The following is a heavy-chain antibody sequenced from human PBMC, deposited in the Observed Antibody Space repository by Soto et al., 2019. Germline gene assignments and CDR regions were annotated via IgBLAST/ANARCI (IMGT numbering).Heavy chain of an antibody. J-gene: IGHJ4*02. CDR2: IWYDGSNK. D-gene: IGHD6-13*01. CDR1: GFTFGNYG. Sequence: PGGSLRLSCAASGFTFGNYGMHWVGQAPGKGLEWVAVIWYDGSNKYYADSVKGRFTISRDNSKNTLYLQMNSLRAEDTAVYYCARDSPPGGSSSWYIDNWGQGTLLTISS. V-gene: IGHV3-33*01. CDR3: ARDSPPGGSSSWYIDN.